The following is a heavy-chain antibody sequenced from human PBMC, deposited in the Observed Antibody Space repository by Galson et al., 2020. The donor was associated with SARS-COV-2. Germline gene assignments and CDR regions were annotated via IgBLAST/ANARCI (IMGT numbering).Heavy chain of an antibody. CDR2: MNSNSGNT. CDR3: TRGVSSSYFLYYYYMDV. CDR1: GYTFTSYD. J-gene: IGHJ6*03. V-gene: IGHV1-8*01. Sequence: ASVKVSCKASGYTFTSYDISWVRQATGQDLEWMGWMNSNSGNTGSAQKFQGRVTMTRDTSISTAYMELSSLTSEDTAVYYCTRGVSSSYFLYYYYMDVWGKGTTVTVSS. D-gene: IGHD6-13*01.